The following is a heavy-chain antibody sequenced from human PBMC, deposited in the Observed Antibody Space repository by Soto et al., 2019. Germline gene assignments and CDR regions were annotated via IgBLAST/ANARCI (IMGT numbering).Heavy chain of an antibody. CDR3: ARDLSATLSSF. CDR2: ISSSSSYI. Sequence: GGSLRLSCAASGFTFSSYSMNWVRQAPGKGLEWVSSISSSSSYIYYADSVKGRFTISRDNAKNSLYLQMNSLRAEDTAVYYCARDLSATLSSFWGQGTLVTVSS. J-gene: IGHJ4*02. V-gene: IGHV3-21*01. CDR1: GFTFSSYS. D-gene: IGHD6-6*01.